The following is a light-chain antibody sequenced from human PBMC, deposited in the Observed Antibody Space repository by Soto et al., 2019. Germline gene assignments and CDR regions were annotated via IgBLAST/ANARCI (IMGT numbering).Light chain of an antibody. CDR3: QHCDTSWP. CDR1: RNIERW. CDR2: NAS. Sequence: DIPLTQSPSTLSASVGDRVTITCRASRNIERWLAWYQQKPGKPPKLLILNASTLGSGVPSRFSGSGSGTEFTLTISGLQPDDFATYYCQHCDTSWPFGQGTKVDIK. J-gene: IGKJ1*01. V-gene: IGKV1-5*01.